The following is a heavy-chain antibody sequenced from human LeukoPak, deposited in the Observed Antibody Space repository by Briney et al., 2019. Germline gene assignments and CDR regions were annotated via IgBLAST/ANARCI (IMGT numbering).Heavy chain of an antibody. CDR1: GGSISSAAYY. Sequence: SETLSLTCTVSGGSISSAAYYWTWIRQHPVKGLEYIGYIYNSGSTYYNPSLQSRVTISLDMSHNQFSLKLNSVTAADTAVYYCAREGCHGDCYIDYWGQGTPVTVSS. V-gene: IGHV4-31*03. CDR3: AREGCHGDCYIDY. J-gene: IGHJ4*02. CDR2: IYNSGST. D-gene: IGHD2-21*01.